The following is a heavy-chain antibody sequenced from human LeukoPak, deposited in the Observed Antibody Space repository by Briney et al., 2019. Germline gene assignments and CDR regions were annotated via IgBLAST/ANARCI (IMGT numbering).Heavy chain of an antibody. CDR2: IIPIFGTA. CDR1: GGTFSSYA. D-gene: IGHD3-9*01. J-gene: IGHJ3*02. Sequence: ASVKVSCKASGGTFSSYAISWVRQAPGQGLEWMGRIIPIFGTANYAQKFQGRVTITTDESTSTAYMELSSLRSEDTAVYYCATPGAYYDILTGLRDDAFDIWGQGTTVTVSS. CDR3: ATPGAYYDILTGLRDDAFDI. V-gene: IGHV1-69*05.